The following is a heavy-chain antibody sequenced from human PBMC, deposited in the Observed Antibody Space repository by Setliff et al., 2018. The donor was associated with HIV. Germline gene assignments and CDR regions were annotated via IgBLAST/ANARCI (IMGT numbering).Heavy chain of an antibody. CDR1: GYTFTSYY. Sequence: ASVKVSCKASGYTFTSYYMHWVRQAPGQGLEWMGIINPSGGSTSYAQKFQGRVTMTRDTSTSTVYMELSSLRSEGTAVYYCATMGLNGSHWARFDYWGQGTQVTVSS. V-gene: IGHV1-46*01. J-gene: IGHJ4*02. CDR3: ATMGLNGSHWARFDY. CDR2: INPSGGST. D-gene: IGHD1-26*01.